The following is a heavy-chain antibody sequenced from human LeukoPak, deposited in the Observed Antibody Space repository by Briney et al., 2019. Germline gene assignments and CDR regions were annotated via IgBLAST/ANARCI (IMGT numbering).Heavy chain of an antibody. CDR2: IKHDGSEK. J-gene: IGHJ3*02. Sequence: GGSLRLSCADSGFTFSSYWMSWVRQAPGKGLEWVANIKHDGSEKYYVDSVKGRFTISRDNAKNSLYLQMNSLRAEDTAVYYCARDFTCSSTSCYYYAFDIWGQGTMVTVSS. CDR3: ARDFTCSSTSCYYYAFDI. CDR1: GFTFSSYW. D-gene: IGHD2-2*01. V-gene: IGHV3-7*01.